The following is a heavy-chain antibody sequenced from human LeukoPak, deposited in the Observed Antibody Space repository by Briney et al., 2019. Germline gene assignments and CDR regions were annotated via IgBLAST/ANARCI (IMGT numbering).Heavy chain of an antibody. CDR3: ARIGSLDDYYYYYMDV. D-gene: IGHD6-13*01. Sequence: GGSLRLSCAASGFTFSSYWMSWVRQAPGKGLEWVANIKQDGSEKYYVDSVKGRFTISRDNAKNSLYLQMNSLRAEDTAVYYCARIGSLDDYYYYYMDVWGKGTTVTVSS. V-gene: IGHV3-7*01. J-gene: IGHJ6*03. CDR2: IKQDGSEK. CDR1: GFTFSSYW.